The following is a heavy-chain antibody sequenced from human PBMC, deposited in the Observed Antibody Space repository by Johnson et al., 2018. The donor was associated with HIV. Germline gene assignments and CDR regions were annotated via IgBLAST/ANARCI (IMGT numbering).Heavy chain of an antibody. V-gene: IGHV3-23*04. J-gene: IGHJ3*02. D-gene: IGHD1-20*01. CDR2: ISGSGGTI. CDR3: ARAPYNWNAGLFGAFDI. CDR1: GFTFSSYA. Sequence: EVQLVESGGGLVQPGGSLRLSCAASGFTFSSYAMSWVRQAPGKGLEWVSAISGSGGTIYYADSVKGRFLISRDHAQNSLYLQMNSLRAEDTAVYYCARAPYNWNAGLFGAFDIWGQGTMVTVSS.